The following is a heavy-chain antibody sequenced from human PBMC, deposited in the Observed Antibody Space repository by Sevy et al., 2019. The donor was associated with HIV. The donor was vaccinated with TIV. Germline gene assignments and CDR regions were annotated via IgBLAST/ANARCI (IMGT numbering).Heavy chain of an antibody. D-gene: IGHD1-26*01. CDR2: MYRGGST. CDR1: GVSINSGYY. J-gene: IGHJ3*02. Sequence: SETLSLTCAVSGVSINSGYYWGWVRQPPGKGLEWIGSMYRGGSTYYNPSLKSRVTISVDTSKNQFSLKLSSVTAADTAVYYCAADSGNYYGAFDIWGQGTMVTVSS. CDR3: AADSGNYYGAFDI. V-gene: IGHV4-38-2*01.